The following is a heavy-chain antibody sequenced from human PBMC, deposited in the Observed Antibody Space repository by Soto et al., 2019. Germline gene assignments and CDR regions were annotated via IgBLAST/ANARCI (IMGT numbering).Heavy chain of an antibody. CDR3: ARGFLMGTFSPILYYYYGMDV. Sequence: SVKVSCKASGGTFSSYAISWVRQAPGQGLEWMGGIIPIFGTANYAQKFQGRVTITADESTSTAYMELSSLRSEDTAVYYCARGFLMGTFSPILYYYYGMDVWGQGTTVTVSS. V-gene: IGHV1-69*13. CDR1: GGTFSSYA. J-gene: IGHJ6*02. D-gene: IGHD5-18*01. CDR2: IIPIFGTA.